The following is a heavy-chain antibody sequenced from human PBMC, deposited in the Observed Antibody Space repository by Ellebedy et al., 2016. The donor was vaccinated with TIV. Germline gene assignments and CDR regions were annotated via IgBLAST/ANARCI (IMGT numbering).Heavy chain of an antibody. D-gene: IGHD3-16*02. J-gene: IGHJ4*02. V-gene: IGHV3-11*01. CDR1: GFTFSDYY. CDR2: IRSSGRSI. Sequence: GESLKISCAASGFTFSDYYISWIRLSPGKGLEWVSYIRSSGRSIYYADSVKGRFTISRDNAKNSLYLQMNSLRAEDTAVYYCESQAEGYHAPYDYWGQGTLVTVSS. CDR3: ESQAEGYHAPYDY.